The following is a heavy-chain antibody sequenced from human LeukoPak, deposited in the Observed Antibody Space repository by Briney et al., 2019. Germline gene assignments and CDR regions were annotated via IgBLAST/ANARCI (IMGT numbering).Heavy chain of an antibody. V-gene: IGHV3-64*01. CDR3: AGTVDTAMVPMDV. D-gene: IGHD5-18*01. J-gene: IGHJ6*03. CDR1: GFTFSGYA. Sequence: PGGPLRLSCAASGFTFSGYAMHWVRQAPGKGLEYVSANSSNGGSTYYANSVKGRFTISRDNSKNTLYLQMGSLRAEDMAVYYCAGTVDTAMVPMDVWGKGTTVTVSS. CDR2: NSSNGGST.